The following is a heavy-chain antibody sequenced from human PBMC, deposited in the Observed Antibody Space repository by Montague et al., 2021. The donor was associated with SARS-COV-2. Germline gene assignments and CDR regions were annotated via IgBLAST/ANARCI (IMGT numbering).Heavy chain of an antibody. V-gene: IGHV4-59*02. Sequence: SETLSLTCSVSGVSVNNYYWAWIRQTPEKGLEWIGYIHYTGSTNYNPSLRNRITISIDTSANQFSLKLRSVTPADTAVYYCVRDFYDTSDYFQGTFDVWGHGTVASVSS. CDR2: IHYTGST. CDR1: GVSVNNYY. D-gene: IGHD3-22*01. CDR3: VRDFYDTSDYFQGTFDV. J-gene: IGHJ3*01.